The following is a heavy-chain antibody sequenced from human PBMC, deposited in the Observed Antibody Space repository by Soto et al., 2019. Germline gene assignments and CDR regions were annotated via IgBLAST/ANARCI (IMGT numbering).Heavy chain of an antibody. J-gene: IGHJ6*03. CDR3: ARGSLIVVPAAIDYYYYYMDV. CDR2: IYYSGST. CDR1: GASISSSSLY. Sequence: PSETLSLTCTVSGASISSSSLYWGWIRQPPGKGLEWIASIYYSGSTFYNPSLKSRVTISVDTSKNQFSLKLSSVTAADTAVYYCARGSLIVVPAAIDYYYYYMDVWGKGTTVTVSS. V-gene: IGHV4-39*07. D-gene: IGHD2-2*01.